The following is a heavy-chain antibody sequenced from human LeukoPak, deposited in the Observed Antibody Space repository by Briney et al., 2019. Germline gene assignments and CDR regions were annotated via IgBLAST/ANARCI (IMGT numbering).Heavy chain of an antibody. J-gene: IGHJ1*01. CDR2: INHSGST. CDR1: GGSFSGYY. Sequence: SETLSLTCAVYGGSFSGYYWSWIRQPPGKGLEWIGEINHSGSTNYNPSLKSRVTISVDTSKNQFSLKLSSVTAADTAVYYCARIRATYYYDSGGYEYFQHWGQGTLVTVSS. D-gene: IGHD3-22*01. V-gene: IGHV4-34*01. CDR3: ARIRATYYYDSGGYEYFQH.